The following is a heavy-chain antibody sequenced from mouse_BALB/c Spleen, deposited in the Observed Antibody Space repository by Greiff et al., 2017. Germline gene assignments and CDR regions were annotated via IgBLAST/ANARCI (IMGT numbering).Heavy chain of an antibody. D-gene: IGHD1-1*01. Sequence: QVQLQQPGAELVKPGAPVKLSCKASGYTFTSYWMNWVKQRPGRGLEWIGRIDPSDSETHYNQKFKDKATLTVDKSSSTAYIQLSSLTSEDSAVYYCAVYGTSFAYWGQGTLVTVSA. CDR2: IDPSDSET. J-gene: IGHJ3*01. CDR3: AVYGTSFAY. V-gene: IGHV1-69*02. CDR1: GYTFTSYW.